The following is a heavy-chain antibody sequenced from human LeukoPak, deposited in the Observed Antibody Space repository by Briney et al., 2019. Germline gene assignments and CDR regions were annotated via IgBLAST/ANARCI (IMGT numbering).Heavy chain of an antibody. V-gene: IGHV1-18*04. D-gene: IGHD3-10*01. J-gene: IGHJ4*02. Sequence: ASVTVSCKASGGTFISYAISWVRQAPGQGLEWMGWISAYNGNTNYAQKLQGRVTMTTDTSTSTAYMELRSLRSDDTAVYYCARDYYYGSGSYDYWGQGTLVTVSS. CDR2: ISAYNGNT. CDR3: ARDYYYGSGSYDY. CDR1: GGTFISYA.